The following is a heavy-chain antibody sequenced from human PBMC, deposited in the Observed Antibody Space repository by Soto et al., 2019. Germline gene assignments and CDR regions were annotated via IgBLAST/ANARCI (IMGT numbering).Heavy chain of an antibody. CDR1: GGSISSGGYS. Sequence: SETLSLTCAVSGGSISSGGYSWSWIRQPPGKGLEWIGYIYHSGSTYYNPSLKSRVTISVDRSKNQFSLKLSSVTAADTAVYYCARAGGYDFWSGYYTFFDYWGQGTLVTVSS. CDR2: IYHSGST. CDR3: ARAGGYDFWSGYYTFFDY. V-gene: IGHV4-30-2*01. D-gene: IGHD3-3*01. J-gene: IGHJ4*02.